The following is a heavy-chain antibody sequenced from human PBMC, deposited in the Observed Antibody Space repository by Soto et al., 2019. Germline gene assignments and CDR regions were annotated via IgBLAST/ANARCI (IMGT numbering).Heavy chain of an antibody. CDR3: ARGAQMGLQDYAFWRGERNLHFGLDV. CDR2: LYYGGTT. Sequence: PSETLSLTCTVSLGAINNGGHYWSWTRQYPGQGLECICYLYYGGTTHYNPSLESRVSISIDTSKNQFSLRLSSVTAADTAMYFCARGAQMGLQDYAFWRGERNLHFGLDVWGQGTTVTVSS. CDR1: LGAINNGGHY. V-gene: IGHV4-31*03. J-gene: IGHJ6*02. D-gene: IGHD3-3*01.